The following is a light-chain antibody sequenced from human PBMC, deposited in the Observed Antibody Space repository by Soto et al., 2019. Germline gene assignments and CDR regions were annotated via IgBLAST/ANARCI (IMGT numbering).Light chain of an antibody. CDR2: EVT. Sequence: QSALTQPASVSGSPGQSIPVSCTGTSSDIGGHNYVSWSQQHPGKVPKLIIYEVTNRPSGVSNRFSGSKSGNTASLTGSGLQAEDEADYYCISYTTTSTVVFGGGTKVTVL. CDR1: SSDIGGHNY. CDR3: ISYTTTSTVV. V-gene: IGLV2-14*01. J-gene: IGLJ2*01.